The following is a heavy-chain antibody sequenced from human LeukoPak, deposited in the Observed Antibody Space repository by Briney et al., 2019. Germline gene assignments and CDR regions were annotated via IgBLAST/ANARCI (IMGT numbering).Heavy chain of an antibody. D-gene: IGHD6-13*01. CDR2: ISSSSSYI. V-gene: IGHV3-21*01. CDR3: ARDLSGIAAAGTCLDY. Sequence: GGSLRLSCAASGLTFSSYSMNWVRQAPGKGLEWVSSISSSSSYIYYADSVKGRFTISRDNAKNSLYLQMNSLRAEDTAVYYCARDLSGIAAAGTCLDYWGQGTLVTVSS. CDR1: GLTFSSYS. J-gene: IGHJ4*02.